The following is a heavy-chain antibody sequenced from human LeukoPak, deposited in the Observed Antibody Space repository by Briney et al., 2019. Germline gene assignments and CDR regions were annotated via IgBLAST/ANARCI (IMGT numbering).Heavy chain of an antibody. D-gene: IGHD6-19*01. CDR1: GYTFTSYD. CDR2: MNPNSGNT. V-gene: IGHV1-8*01. CDR3: ARAVAGAYNWFDP. Sequence: ASVKVSCKASGYTFTSYDINWVRQATGQGLEWMGWMNPNSGNTGYAQKLQGRVTMTTDTSTSTAYMELRSLRSDDTAVYYCARAVAGAYNWFDPWGQGTLVTVSS. J-gene: IGHJ5*02.